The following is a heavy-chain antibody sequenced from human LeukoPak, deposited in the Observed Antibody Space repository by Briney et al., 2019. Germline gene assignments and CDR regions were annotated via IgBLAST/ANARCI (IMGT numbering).Heavy chain of an antibody. D-gene: IGHD3-16*01. Sequence: PGGSLRLSCEASGFIFSSFELNWVRQAPGKGLEWVAHISDKEDIIYADSVKGRFAISRDNAKNSQYLQMTSLRADDTGVYYCARSGGSYKPFDFWGQGTLVTV. CDR2: ISDKEDI. CDR3: ARSGGSYKPFDF. CDR1: GFIFSSFE. V-gene: IGHV3-48*03. J-gene: IGHJ4*02.